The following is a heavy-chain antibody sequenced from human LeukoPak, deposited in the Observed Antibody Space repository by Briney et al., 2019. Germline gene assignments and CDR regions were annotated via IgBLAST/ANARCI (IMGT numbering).Heavy chain of an antibody. J-gene: IGHJ4*02. CDR2: ISTYNGNT. CDR3: AGDRVVGHTYIDY. D-gene: IGHD1-26*01. CDR1: GYSFTSYA. V-gene: IGHV1-18*01. Sequence: ASVKVSCKASGYSFTSYAIYWVRQAHGPGLEWMGRISTYNGNTNYAQKFQGRVTMTTDTSTSTAHMELRSLRSDDTAVYYCAGDRVVGHTYIDYWGQGTLVTVSS.